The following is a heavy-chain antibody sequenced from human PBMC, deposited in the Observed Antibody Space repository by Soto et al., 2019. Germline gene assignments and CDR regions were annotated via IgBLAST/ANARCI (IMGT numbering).Heavy chain of an antibody. CDR3: AGGRRHYGRAV. V-gene: IGHV3-48*03. J-gene: IGHJ6*02. Sequence: DVKVVESGGGLVQPGGSLRLSCVTSGFTFSDYEMNWVRQAPGKGLEWVSYISDNGGTIYNGDSVRGRCTISRDNAQNSLYLEINNLRAEDTALYDCAGGRRHYGRAVWVQGTTVTVFS. CDR1: GFTFSDYE. CDR2: ISDNGGTI.